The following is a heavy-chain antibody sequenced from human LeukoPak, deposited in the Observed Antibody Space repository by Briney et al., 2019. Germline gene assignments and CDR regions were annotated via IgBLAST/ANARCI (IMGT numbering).Heavy chain of an antibody. Sequence: PGGSLRLSCAASGFTFSSYAMSWVRQAPGKGLEWVSAITGSGGTYYADSVMGRFTVSRDNSKNTLYLQMNSPSAEDTAVYYCAKRLPHHFDYWGQGTLVTFSS. V-gene: IGHV3-23*01. CDR1: GFTFSSYA. J-gene: IGHJ4*02. CDR2: ITGSGGT. D-gene: IGHD5/OR15-5a*01. CDR3: AKRLPHHFDY.